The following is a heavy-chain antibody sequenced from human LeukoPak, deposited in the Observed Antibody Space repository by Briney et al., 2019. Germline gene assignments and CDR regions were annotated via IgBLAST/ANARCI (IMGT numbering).Heavy chain of an antibody. D-gene: IGHD2-15*01. Sequence: SETLSLTCTVSGGSISSYYWSWIRQPPGKGLEWIGRIDPGGSTIYNPSLNNRVTISADTSTNQFSLKLTSVTAADTAVYYCARSRMGYCSGGSCYHWFDSWGQGILVTVSS. J-gene: IGHJ5*01. CDR2: IDPGGST. V-gene: IGHV4-4*08. CDR1: GGSISSYY. CDR3: ARSRMGYCSGGSCYHWFDS.